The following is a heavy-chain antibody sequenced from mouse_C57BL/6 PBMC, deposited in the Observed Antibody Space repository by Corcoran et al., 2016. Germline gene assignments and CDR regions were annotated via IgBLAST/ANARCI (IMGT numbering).Heavy chain of an antibody. CDR2: ILPGSGST. D-gene: IGHD3-2*02. CDR1: GYTLTGDW. Sequence: VQLQQSGAELMKPGASVKLSCKAPGYTLTGDWIAWVKQRRGNGLERIGEILPGSGSTNYNEKFKGKATFTADTSYNTAYMQLSSLTTEDSAIYYCARTGDSSGYNLDYWGQGTTLTVSS. V-gene: IGHV1-9*01. J-gene: IGHJ2*01. CDR3: ARTGDSSGYNLDY.